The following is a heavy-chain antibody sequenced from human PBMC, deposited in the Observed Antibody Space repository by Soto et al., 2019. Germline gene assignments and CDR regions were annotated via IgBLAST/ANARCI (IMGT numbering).Heavy chain of an antibody. CDR2: IKQDGSEK. J-gene: IGHJ6*02. CDR3: AREVVPEGSNYYYYGMHV. Sequence: GGSLGLSCAASGFTFSSYWMSWVRQAPGKGLEWVANIKQDGSEKYYVDSVKGRFTISRDNAKNSLYLQMNSLRAEDTAVYYCAREVVPEGSNYYYYGMHVWGQGTTVTSP. CDR1: GFTFSSYW. V-gene: IGHV3-7*05. D-gene: IGHD2-2*01.